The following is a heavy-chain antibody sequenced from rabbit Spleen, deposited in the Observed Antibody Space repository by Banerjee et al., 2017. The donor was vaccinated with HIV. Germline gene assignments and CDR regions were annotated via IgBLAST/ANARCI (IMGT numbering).Heavy chain of an antibody. Sequence: QSLEESGGGLVKPGGTLTLTCTVSGFTITSTYWMCWFRQAPGRGLECIACIYGDRSGSTYYANWAKGRFTVTRSTSLNTVTLQLTSLTAADTATYLCARGDGYFRFSLWGPGTLVTVS. D-gene: IGHD3-1*01. CDR3: ARGDGYFRFSL. V-gene: IGHV1S40*01. CDR1: GFTITSTYW. CDR2: IYGDRSGST. J-gene: IGHJ4*01.